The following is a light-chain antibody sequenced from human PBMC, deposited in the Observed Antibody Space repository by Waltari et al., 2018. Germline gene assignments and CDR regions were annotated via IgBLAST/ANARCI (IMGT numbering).Light chain of an antibody. CDR2: GAS. J-gene: IGKJ1*01. CDR3: QQYDNWLGT. V-gene: IGKV3-15*01. CDR1: QSIRSN. Sequence: EIVMTQSPATLSVFPGERATLSCMASQSIRSNLAWYQHKPGQAPRLLICGASTRATGIPAMFSGSGSGTEFTLTISSLQSEDFAVYFCQQYDNWLGTFGQGTKVEIK.